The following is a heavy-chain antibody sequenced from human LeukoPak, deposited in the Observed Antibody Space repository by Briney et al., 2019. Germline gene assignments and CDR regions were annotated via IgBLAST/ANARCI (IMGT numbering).Heavy chain of an antibody. CDR2: IIPIFGTA. D-gene: IGHD6-19*01. CDR1: GGTFSSYA. Sequence: SVKVSCKASGGTFSSYAISWVRQAPGQGLEWMGGIIPIFGTANYAQKFQGRVTITADKSTSTAYMELSRLRSDDTAVYYCAIIWGIAVAGTMFDYWGQGTLVTVSS. J-gene: IGHJ4*02. CDR3: AIIWGIAVAGTMFDY. V-gene: IGHV1-69*06.